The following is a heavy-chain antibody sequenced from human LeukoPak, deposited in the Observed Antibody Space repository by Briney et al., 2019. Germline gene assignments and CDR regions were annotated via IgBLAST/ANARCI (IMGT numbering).Heavy chain of an antibody. CDR1: GFTVSSNY. Sequence: GGSLRLSCAASGFTVSSNYMNWVRQAPGKGLEWVSVIYNDGGTYYADSVKGRFTISRDNSKNTLYLQMNSLRAEDTAVYYWGTSRSRTSVFDYWGQGTLVTVSS. CDR3: GTSRSRTSVFDY. V-gene: IGHV3-53*01. J-gene: IGHJ4*02. CDR2: IYNDGGT.